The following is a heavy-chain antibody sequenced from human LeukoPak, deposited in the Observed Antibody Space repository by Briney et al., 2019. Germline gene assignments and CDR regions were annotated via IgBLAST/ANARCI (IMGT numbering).Heavy chain of an antibody. Sequence: SGGSLRLSCAASGFTFSSYRMNWVRQAPGKGLEWVSYISSSSSTIYYADSVKGRFTISRDNAKNSLYLQMNSLRAEDTALYYCAKPSGSGVDYWGQGTRVTVSS. J-gene: IGHJ4*01. V-gene: IGHV3-48*01. CDR3: AKPSGSGVDY. D-gene: IGHD1-26*01. CDR2: ISSSSSTI. CDR1: GFTFSSYR.